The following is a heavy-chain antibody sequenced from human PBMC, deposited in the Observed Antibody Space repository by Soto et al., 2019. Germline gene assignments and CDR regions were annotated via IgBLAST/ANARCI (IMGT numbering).Heavy chain of an antibody. Sequence: PGGSLRLSCAASGFTFSSYAMSWVRQAPGKGLEWVSAISGSGGSTYYADSVKGRFTISRDNSKNTLYLQMNSLRAEDTAVYYCAKVGGYDILTGYHYFDYWGQGTLVTVSS. CDR3: AKVGGYDILTGYHYFDY. J-gene: IGHJ4*02. D-gene: IGHD3-9*01. CDR2: ISGSGGST. CDR1: GFTFSSYA. V-gene: IGHV3-23*01.